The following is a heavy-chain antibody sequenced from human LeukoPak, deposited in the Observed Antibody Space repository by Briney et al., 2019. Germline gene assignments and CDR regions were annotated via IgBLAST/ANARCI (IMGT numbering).Heavy chain of an antibody. CDR3: TVGVY. Sequence: GGSLRLSCAASGFTFSGSVLLWVRQASGRGLEWVGRIRGKADNGATAYAASVKGRFIISRDDSRNTAYLQMNSLQTEDTAMYYCTVGVYWGQGTLVTVSS. J-gene: IGHJ4*02. CDR1: GFTFSGSV. CDR2: IRGKADNGAT. V-gene: IGHV3-73*01.